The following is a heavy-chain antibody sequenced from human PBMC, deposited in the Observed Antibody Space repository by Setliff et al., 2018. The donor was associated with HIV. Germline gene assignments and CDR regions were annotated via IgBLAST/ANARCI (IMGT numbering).Heavy chain of an antibody. CDR3: ARESMLRGLRHAVDI. Sequence: SETLSLTCTVSGGSISNNSYYWGWVRQPPGKGLELIGNLFYNGNTYYNPSLKSRVTISLDTSKNHFSLNLSSVTAADTAVYYCARESMLRGLRHAVDIWGQGTMVTVSS. CDR1: GGSISNNSYY. CDR2: LFYNGNT. V-gene: IGHV4-39*07. J-gene: IGHJ3*02. D-gene: IGHD3-10*01.